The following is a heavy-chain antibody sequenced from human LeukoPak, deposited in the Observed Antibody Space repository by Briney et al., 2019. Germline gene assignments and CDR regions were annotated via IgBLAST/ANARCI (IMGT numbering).Heavy chain of an antibody. Sequence: GASVKVSCEASGYTFTNYYIHWLRQAPGQGLEWMGIINPTDGGTTYAQKFQGRVTMTRDTSTSTVYIDLSSLRSEDPALYYCASLFYYNAGRYSGGGDYWGQGTLVTVSS. D-gene: IGHD3-10*01. J-gene: IGHJ4*02. CDR3: ASLFYYNAGRYSGGGDY. CDR2: INPTDGGT. CDR1: GYTFTNYY. V-gene: IGHV1-46*03.